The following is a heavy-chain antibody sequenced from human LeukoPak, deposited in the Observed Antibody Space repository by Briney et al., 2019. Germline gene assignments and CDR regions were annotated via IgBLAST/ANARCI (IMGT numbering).Heavy chain of an antibody. D-gene: IGHD3-3*01. V-gene: IGHV1-69*05. CDR3: ARGRYDFWSGPREGAFDI. J-gene: IGHJ3*02. CDR1: GGTFSSYA. CDR2: IIPIFGTA. Sequence: SVKVSCKASGGTFSSYAISWVRQAPGQGLEWMGRIIPIFGTANYAQKFQGSVTITTDESTSTAYMELSSLRSEDTAVYYCARGRYDFWSGPREGAFDIWGQGTMVTVSS.